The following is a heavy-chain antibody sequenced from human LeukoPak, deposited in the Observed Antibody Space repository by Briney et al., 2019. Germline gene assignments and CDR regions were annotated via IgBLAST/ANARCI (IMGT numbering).Heavy chain of an antibody. Sequence: SETLSLTCTVSGGSISSYYWSWIRQPAGKGLEWIGRIYTSGSTNYNPSLKSRVTMSVDTSKNQFSLKLSSVTAADTAVYYCARDKQYCSGGSCYALGWFDPWAREPWSPSPQ. J-gene: IGHJ5*02. CDR1: GGSISSYY. CDR2: IYTSGST. V-gene: IGHV4-4*07. CDR3: ARDKQYCSGGSCYALGWFDP. D-gene: IGHD2-15*01.